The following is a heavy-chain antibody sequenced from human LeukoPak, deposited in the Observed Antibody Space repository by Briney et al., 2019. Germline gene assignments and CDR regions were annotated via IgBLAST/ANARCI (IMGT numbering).Heavy chain of an antibody. CDR2: ISSSGSTI. D-gene: IGHD6-19*01. J-gene: IGHJ6*02. Sequence: GGSLRLSCAASGFTFSDYYMSWIRQAPGKGLEWVSYISSSGSTIYYADSVKGRFTISRDNAKNSLYLQMNSLRAEDTAVYYCASWYSSGWYLVDYGIDVWGQGTTVTVSS. V-gene: IGHV3-11*01. CDR3: ASWYSSGWYLVDYGIDV. CDR1: GFTFSDYY.